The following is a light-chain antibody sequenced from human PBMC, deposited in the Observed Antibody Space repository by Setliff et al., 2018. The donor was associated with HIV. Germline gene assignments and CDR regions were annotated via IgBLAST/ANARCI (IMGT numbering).Light chain of an antibody. CDR1: TSDIGSYEF. CDR3: CSYVNSGIYV. Sequence: QSALTQPASVSGSPGQSITISCSGSTSDIGSYEFVSWFQQHPGKAPKVMIYEVSNRPSGVSNRFSGSKSGHTASLTISGLQAEDEADYYCCSYVNSGIYVFGTGTKVT. V-gene: IGLV2-23*02. J-gene: IGLJ1*01. CDR2: EVS.